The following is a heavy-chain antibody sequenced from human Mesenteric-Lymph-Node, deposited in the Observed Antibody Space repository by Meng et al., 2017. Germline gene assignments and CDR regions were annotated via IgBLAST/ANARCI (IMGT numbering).Heavy chain of an antibody. J-gene: IGHJ4*02. D-gene: IGHD5-12*01. CDR1: GYSFTSYW. V-gene: IGHV5-51*01. CDR3: ARHAQYRNFDY. CDR2: INPGNSDT. Sequence: GESLKISCKGSGYSFTSYWIGWVRQMPGKGLECMGIINPGNSDTRYNPSFQGQVTFSVDRSISTAYLQWSSLKASDTAMYYCARHAQYRNFDYWGQGTLVTVSS.